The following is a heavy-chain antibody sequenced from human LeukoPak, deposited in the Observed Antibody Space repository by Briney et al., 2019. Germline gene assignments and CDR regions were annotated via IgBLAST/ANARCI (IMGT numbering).Heavy chain of an antibody. CDR3: ARDSSDYGDFDY. V-gene: IGHV3-21*01. CDR1: GFTFSSYT. J-gene: IGHJ4*02. CDR2: ISASSTYI. Sequence: GGSLRLSCAASGFTFSSYTMNWVRQAPGKGLEWVSSISASSTYIYYADSLRGRFTISRDNAKNSLYLQMNSLGAEDTAVYYCARDSSDYGDFDYWGQGTLVTVSS. D-gene: IGHD4-17*01.